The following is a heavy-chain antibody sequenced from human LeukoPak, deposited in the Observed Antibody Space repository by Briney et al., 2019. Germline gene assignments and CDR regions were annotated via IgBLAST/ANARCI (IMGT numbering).Heavy chain of an antibody. CDR2: ISGSGGST. Sequence: PSETLSLTCTVSGGSISSYYWSWVRQAPGKGLEWVSAISGSGGSTYYADSVKGRFTISRDNSKNTLYLQMNSLRAEDTAVYYCAKDRDGSGTFDYWGQGTLVTVSS. D-gene: IGHD3-10*01. CDR1: GGSISSYY. J-gene: IGHJ4*02. V-gene: IGHV3-23*01. CDR3: AKDRDGSGTFDY.